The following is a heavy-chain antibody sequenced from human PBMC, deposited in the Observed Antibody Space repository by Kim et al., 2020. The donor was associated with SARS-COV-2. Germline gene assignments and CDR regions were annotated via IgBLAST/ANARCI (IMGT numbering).Heavy chain of an antibody. D-gene: IGHD6-6*01. V-gene: IGHV3-23*01. CDR3: AKDLEYSSSSGALGA. Sequence: GGSLRLSCTASDFPFSSYAMSWVRQAPGKGLEWVSAISDGGDRTYDTGSVKGRFTFSRDNAKNTLYLQMNSLRDEDTAVYYCAKDLEYSSSSGALGAWGPGTVITVSS. CDR2: ISDGGDRT. CDR1: DFPFSSYA. J-gene: IGHJ3*01.